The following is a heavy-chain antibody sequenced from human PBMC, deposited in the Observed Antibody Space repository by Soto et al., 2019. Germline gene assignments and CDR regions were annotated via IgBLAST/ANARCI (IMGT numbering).Heavy chain of an antibody. D-gene: IGHD3-10*01. J-gene: IGHJ4*02. V-gene: IGHV3-30*03. Sequence: PGGSLRLSCAASVFTFSSYGMHWVRQAPGKGLEWVAVISYDGSNKYYADSVKGRFTISRDNSKNTLYLQMNSLRAEDTAVYYCARPPDYYGSGSYYNLAYFDYWGQGTLVTVSS. CDR1: VFTFSSYG. CDR2: ISYDGSNK. CDR3: ARPPDYYGSGSYYNLAYFDY.